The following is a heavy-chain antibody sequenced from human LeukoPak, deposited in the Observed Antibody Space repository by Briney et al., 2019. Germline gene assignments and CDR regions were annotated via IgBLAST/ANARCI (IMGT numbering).Heavy chain of an antibody. CDR1: GGSISNYY. CDR2: IYTSGST. V-gene: IGHV4-4*07. CDR3: ARLKQLDIDY. Sequence: SETLSLTCTVSGGSISNYYWSWIRQPAGKGLEWVGRIYTSGSTNYNPSLKSRVTISIDKSKNQFSLKLTSVTAADTAVYYCARLKQLDIDYWGQGTLVTVSS. J-gene: IGHJ4*02. D-gene: IGHD6-6*01.